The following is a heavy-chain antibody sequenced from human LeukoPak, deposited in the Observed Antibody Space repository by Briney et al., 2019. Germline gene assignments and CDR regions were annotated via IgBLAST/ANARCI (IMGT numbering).Heavy chain of an antibody. CDR3: SRDGRAVAATTGY. CDR2: IYSDGST. V-gene: IGHV3-53*01. Sequence: PGGSLRLSCAASGFTVRSTYMSWVRQAPGKGLEWVAVIYSDGSTYYADSVKGRFTISRDTSKNTLYLQMNSLRAEDTAVYYCSRDGRAVAATTGYWGQGTMVTVSS. D-gene: IGHD1-1*01. CDR1: GFTVRSTY. J-gene: IGHJ4*02.